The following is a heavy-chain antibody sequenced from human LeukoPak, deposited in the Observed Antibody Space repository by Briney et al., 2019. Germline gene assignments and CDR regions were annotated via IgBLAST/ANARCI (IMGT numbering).Heavy chain of an antibody. V-gene: IGHV5-51*01. J-gene: IGHJ4*02. CDR1: GSIFTNYW. Sequence: RGASLQISCKASGSIFTNYWIGWVRQLPGKGLEWMGIIYPRDSDTRYSPSFQGQVTVSADKSISTAYLQWNTLEASDTAMYYCARRQYSGYDFDFWGQGTLVTVSS. D-gene: IGHD5-12*01. CDR2: IYPRDSDT. CDR3: ARRQYSGYDFDF.